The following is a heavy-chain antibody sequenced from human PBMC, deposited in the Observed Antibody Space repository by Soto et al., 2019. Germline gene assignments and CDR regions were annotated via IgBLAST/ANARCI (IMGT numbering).Heavy chain of an antibody. V-gene: IGHV1-69*01. Sequence: QVQLVQSGVEVKKPGSSVKVSCKASGGTFSSYAISWVRQAPGQGLEWMGGIIPIFGTANYAQKFQGRVTITADESTSTAYMELSSLRSEDTAVYYCARSLITMVRGVIIEDYYYYGMDVWGQGTTVTVSS. CDR2: IIPIFGTA. CDR1: GGTFSSYA. D-gene: IGHD3-10*01. CDR3: ARSLITMVRGVIIEDYYYYGMDV. J-gene: IGHJ6*02.